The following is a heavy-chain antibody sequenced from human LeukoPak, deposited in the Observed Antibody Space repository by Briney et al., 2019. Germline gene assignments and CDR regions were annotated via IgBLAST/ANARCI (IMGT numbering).Heavy chain of an antibody. CDR2: VTFYGTT. V-gene: IGHV4-59*01. CDR3: ASYYFGSGSHNRGAYFRH. Sequence: SETLSLTCTVSGDSISSYHWTWIRQSPGKGLEWIGHVTFYGTTNYNPSLKSPVAISLDTSKKEFSLKLSSVTAADTAVYYCASYYFGSGSHNRGAYFRHWGQGSLVTVSS. CDR1: GDSISSYH. J-gene: IGHJ1*01. D-gene: IGHD3-10*01.